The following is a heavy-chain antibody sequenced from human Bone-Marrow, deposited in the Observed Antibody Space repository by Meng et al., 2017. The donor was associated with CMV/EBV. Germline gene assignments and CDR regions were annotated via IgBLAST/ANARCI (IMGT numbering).Heavy chain of an antibody. D-gene: IGHD1-26*01. Sequence: GESLKISCAASGFDFSAHGMHWVRQAPGKGLEWVSYIHHDATYIDYEDSVKGRFTISRDNSKNTLFLQMNSLRADDTAIYYCAKDGVHTTDYWGQGVLVTVSS. CDR3: AKDGVHTTDY. J-gene: IGHJ4*02. CDR2: IHHDATYI. CDR1: GFDFSAHG. V-gene: IGHV3-30*02.